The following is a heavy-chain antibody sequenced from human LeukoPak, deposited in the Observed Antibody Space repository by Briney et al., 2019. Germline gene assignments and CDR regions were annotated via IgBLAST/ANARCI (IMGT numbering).Heavy chain of an antibody. CDR1: GDSFTSYW. V-gene: IGHV5-10-1*01. CDR3: ARVIVVVPAASDYYYYYGMDV. CDR2: IDPSDSYT. D-gene: IGHD2-2*01. Sequence: GESLKISCKGSGDSFTSYWISWVRQMPGKGLEWMGRIDPSDSYTNYSPSFQGHVTISADKSISTAYLQWSSLKASDTAMYYCARVIVVVPAASDYYYYYGMDVWGQGTTVTVSS. J-gene: IGHJ6*02.